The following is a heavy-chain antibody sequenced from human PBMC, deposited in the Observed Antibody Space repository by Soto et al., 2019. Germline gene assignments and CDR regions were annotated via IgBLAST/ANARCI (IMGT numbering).Heavy chain of an antibody. CDR1: GFTFGNYG. CDR2: ISGGGGST. Sequence: DVKLLESGGGLVQPGGSLRLSCAASGFTFGNYGINWVRQAPGKGLEWVSGISGGGGSTYYAGSVKGRFTVSRDPSKNSVFLEMNTLRAEDTAVYYCAKGFIVVVTVLRPDDAFDVWGQGTLVTVSS. D-gene: IGHD2-21*02. V-gene: IGHV3-23*01. J-gene: IGHJ3*01. CDR3: AKGFIVVVTVLRPDDAFDV.